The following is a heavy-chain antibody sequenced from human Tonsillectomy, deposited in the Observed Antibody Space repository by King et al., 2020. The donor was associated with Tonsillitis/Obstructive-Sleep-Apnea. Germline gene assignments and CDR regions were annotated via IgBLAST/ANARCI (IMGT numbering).Heavy chain of an antibody. CDR1: GFSLSTSGMC. Sequence: ITLKESGPALVKPTQTLTLTCTFSGFSLSTSGMCVSWIRQPPGKALEWLALIDWDDDKYYSTSLKTRLTISKDTSKNQVVLTITNMDPVDTATYYCARTQYYYDSSGYRYYFDYWGQGTLVTVSS. J-gene: IGHJ4*02. CDR2: IDWDDDK. D-gene: IGHD3-22*01. V-gene: IGHV2-70*01. CDR3: ARTQYYYDSSGYRYYFDY.